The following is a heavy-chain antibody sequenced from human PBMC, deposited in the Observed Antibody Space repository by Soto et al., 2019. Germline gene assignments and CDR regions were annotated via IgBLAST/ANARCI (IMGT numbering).Heavy chain of an antibody. CDR3: ARAPYCGGDCYYYYGMDV. V-gene: IGHV4-30-4*01. CDR2: IYYSGST. CDR1: GGSISSGDYY. J-gene: IGHJ6*02. Sequence: NPSETLSLTCTVSGGSISSGDYYWSWIRQPPGKGLEWIGYIYYSGSTYYNPSLKSRVTISVDTSKNQFSLKLSSVTAADTAVYYCARAPYCGGDCYYYYGMDVWGQGTTVTVSS. D-gene: IGHD2-21*02.